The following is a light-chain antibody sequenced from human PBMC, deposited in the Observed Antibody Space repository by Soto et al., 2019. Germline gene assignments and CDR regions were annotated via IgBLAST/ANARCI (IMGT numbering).Light chain of an antibody. CDR2: GIS. J-gene: IGKJ4*01. CDR3: QQYNNWPLT. V-gene: IGKV3-15*01. Sequence: EIVMTQSPATLSVSPGERATLSCRASQSVSGNLAWYQQKPGQAPRLLIYGISTRATAIPARFSGSGSGTEFTPTIRRLPAEGFAIYYCQQYNNWPLTFGGGTNVETK. CDR1: QSVSGN.